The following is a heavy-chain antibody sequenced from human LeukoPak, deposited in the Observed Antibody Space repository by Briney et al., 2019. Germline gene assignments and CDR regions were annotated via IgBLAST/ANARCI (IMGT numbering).Heavy chain of an antibody. CDR3: ARDFWSGYYTGDYYYYGMGV. V-gene: IGHV4-31*03. CDR1: GGSISSGGYY. J-gene: IGHJ6*02. CDR2: IYYSGST. Sequence: SQTLSLTCTVSGGSISSGGYYWSWIRQHPGKGLEWIGYIYYSGSTYYNPSLKSRVTISVDTSKNQFSLKLSSVTAADTAVYYCARDFWSGYYTGDYYYYGMGVWGQGTTVTVSS. D-gene: IGHD3-3*01.